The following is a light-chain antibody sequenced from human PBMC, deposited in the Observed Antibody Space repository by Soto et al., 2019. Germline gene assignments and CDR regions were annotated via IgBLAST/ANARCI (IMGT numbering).Light chain of an antibody. Sequence: QSALTQPASVSGSPGQSITISCSGTSSDVGSYSLVSWFQQHPGKAPKLMIYEAYKRPSGVSNRFSGSKSGNTASLTISGLQAEDVADYYCCSYAGSSTWVFGGGTKLTVL. CDR2: EAY. V-gene: IGLV2-23*01. CDR3: CSYAGSSTWV. CDR1: SSDVGSYSL. J-gene: IGLJ3*02.